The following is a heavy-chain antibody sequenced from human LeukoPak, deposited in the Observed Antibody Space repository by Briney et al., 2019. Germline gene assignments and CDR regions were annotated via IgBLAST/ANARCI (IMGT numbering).Heavy chain of an antibody. CDR3: AKFSGSPRDYYYYGMDV. D-gene: IGHD6-13*01. V-gene: IGHV3-23*01. J-gene: IGHJ6*02. Sequence: TGGSLRLSCAASGFTFSSYAMSWVRQAPGKGLEWVSAISDSGGSTYYADSVKGRFTISRDNSKNTLYLQMNSLRAEDTAVYYCAKFSGSPRDYYYYGMDVWGQGTTVTVSS. CDR2: ISDSGGST. CDR1: GFTFSSYA.